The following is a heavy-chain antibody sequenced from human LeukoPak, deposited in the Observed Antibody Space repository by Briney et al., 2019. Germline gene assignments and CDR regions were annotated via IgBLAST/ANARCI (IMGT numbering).Heavy chain of an antibody. D-gene: IGHD3-10*01. CDR2: IKHDGSEA. CDR3: TRDALFGSGRTHLDF. CDR1: GFTSDDYG. V-gene: IGHV3-7*04. Sequence: GGSLRLSCAASGFTSDDYGMSWVRQAPGKGLEWVANIKHDGSEAHYVDSVKGRFTISRDNAKNSLSLQMNSLNVDDTGVYFCTRDALFGSGRTHLDFWSQGTLVSVSS. J-gene: IGHJ4*02.